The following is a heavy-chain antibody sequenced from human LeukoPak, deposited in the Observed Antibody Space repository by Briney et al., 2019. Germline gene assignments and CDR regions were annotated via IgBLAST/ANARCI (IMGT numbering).Heavy chain of an antibody. CDR1: GGSFSGYY. D-gene: IGHD1-1*01. Sequence: SETLSLTCAVYGGSFSGYYWSWIRQPPGKGLEWIGEINHSGSTTYNPSLKSRVTISVDTSKNQFSLKLSSVTAADTAVYYCARGGYPDAFDIWGQGTMVTVSS. CDR3: ARGGYPDAFDI. V-gene: IGHV4-34*01. J-gene: IGHJ3*02. CDR2: INHSGST.